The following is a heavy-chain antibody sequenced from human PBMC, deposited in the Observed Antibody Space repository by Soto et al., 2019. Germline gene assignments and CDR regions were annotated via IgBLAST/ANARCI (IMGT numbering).Heavy chain of an antibody. V-gene: IGHV1-69*06. Sequence: QVQLVQAGAEVKKPGSSVKVSCRASGGTFSKFVVSWVRQAPGQGLEWMGGIIPLFGTTNYAQKSKGRVTITADKSTTTAYMELSSLRSDDTAVYYCASREGVAGPATYISPGYYFDCWGQGTLVTVSS. CDR1: GGTFSKFV. CDR3: ASREGVAGPATYISPGYYFDC. CDR2: IIPLFGTT. D-gene: IGHD2-15*01. J-gene: IGHJ4*02.